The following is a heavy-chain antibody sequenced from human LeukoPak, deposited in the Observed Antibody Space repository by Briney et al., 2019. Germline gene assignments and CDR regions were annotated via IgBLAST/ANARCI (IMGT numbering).Heavy chain of an antibody. CDR1: GYTFTGYY. CDR3: ARGPTYYYDSSGYYEPNYFDY. CDR2: INPNSGGT. J-gene: IGHJ4*02. D-gene: IGHD3-22*01. V-gene: IGHV1-2*02. Sequence: ASVKVSCKASGYTFTGYYMHWVRQAPGQGLEWMGWINPNSGGTNYAQKFQGRVTMTRDTSISTAYMELSRLRSDDTAVYYCARGPTYYYDSSGYYEPNYFDYWGQGTLVTVSS.